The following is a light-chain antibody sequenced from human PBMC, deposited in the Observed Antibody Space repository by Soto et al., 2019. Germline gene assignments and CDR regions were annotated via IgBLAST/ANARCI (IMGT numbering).Light chain of an antibody. CDR1: SSTIGSNY. CDR2: END. J-gene: IGLJ2*01. Sequence: QSVLTQPPSVSAAPGQKVTISCSGSSSTIGSNYVSWYQHLPGTTPKRLINENDRRPSGIPDLFSGSKTGTSATMAITGLQTGDEAEYFCATWDTSLKGVVFGGGTKLTVL. V-gene: IGLV1-51*01. CDR3: ATWDTSLKGVV.